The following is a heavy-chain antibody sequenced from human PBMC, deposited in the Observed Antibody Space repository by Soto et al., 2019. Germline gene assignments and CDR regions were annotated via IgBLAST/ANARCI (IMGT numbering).Heavy chain of an antibody. Sequence: QVQLQESGPGLVKPSETLSLTCTVSGGSINSYYWSWIRQPPGKGLEWIGYIYYSGSTNYNPSLNGRVVISIDMSKNQFSLRLSSVTAADTAVYYCARDGNRGFCGDFDYWGQGTLVTVSS. CDR3: ARDGNRGFCGDFDY. CDR2: IYYSGST. CDR1: GGSINSYY. V-gene: IGHV4-59*01. D-gene: IGHD3-10*01. J-gene: IGHJ4*02.